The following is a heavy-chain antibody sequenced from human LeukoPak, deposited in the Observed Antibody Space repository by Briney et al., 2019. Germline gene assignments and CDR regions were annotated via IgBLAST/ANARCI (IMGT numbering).Heavy chain of an antibody. D-gene: IGHD2-2*01. V-gene: IGHV3-74*01. CDR2: INSDGSSA. CDR1: GFTFSSYW. J-gene: IGHJ4*02. Sequence: GSLRLSCAASGFTFSSYWMHWVRQAPGKGLVWVSRINSDGSSATYADSVKGRFTISRDNAKNTLYLQINSLRAGDTAVYYCARVRYCSSTSCFSYFDYWGQGTLVTVSS. CDR3: ARVRYCSSTSCFSYFDY.